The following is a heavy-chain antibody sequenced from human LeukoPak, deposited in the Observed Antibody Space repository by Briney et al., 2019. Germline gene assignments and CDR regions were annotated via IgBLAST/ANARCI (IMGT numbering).Heavy chain of an antibody. V-gene: IGHV3-64D*06. D-gene: IGHD6-13*01. Sequence: GGSLRLSCSASGFTFSNCAMHWVRQAPGKGPEYVSAISSYGDKTYYADSVKGRFTISRDNSKNTVSLQMSSLRAEDTAVYYCVKDLYKGDTSSWYYFDYWGQGTLVTVSS. CDR3: VKDLYKGDTSSWYYFDY. CDR2: ISSYGDKT. J-gene: IGHJ4*02. CDR1: GFTFSNCA.